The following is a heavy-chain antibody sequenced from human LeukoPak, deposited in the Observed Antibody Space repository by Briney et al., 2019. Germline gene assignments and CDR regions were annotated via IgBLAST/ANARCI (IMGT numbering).Heavy chain of an antibody. J-gene: IGHJ4*02. CDR1: GGPISSSNW. Sequence: SETLPLTCAVSGGPISSSNWRSWVRPPPGEGLELIGELYHSGSTNYNPALKWRVNISVDKSACQFCLKLSSVAAAVTAVYYCARNSGSYSFDYWGQGTLVTVSS. D-gene: IGHD1-26*01. CDR3: ARNSGSYSFDY. CDR2: LYHSGST. V-gene: IGHV4-4*02.